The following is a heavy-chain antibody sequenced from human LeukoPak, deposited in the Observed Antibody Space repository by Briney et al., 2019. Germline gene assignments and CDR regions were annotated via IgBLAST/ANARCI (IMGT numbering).Heavy chain of an antibody. V-gene: IGHV4-59*01. CDR1: GGSISSYY. Sequence: PSETLSLTCTVSGGSISSYYWSWIRQPPGKGLEWIGYIYYSGSTNYNPSLKSRVTISVDTSKNQFSLKLSSVTAADTAVYYCASLEYSSSSWFDPWGQGTLVTVSS. CDR2: IYYSGST. CDR3: ASLEYSSSSWFDP. D-gene: IGHD6-6*01. J-gene: IGHJ5*02.